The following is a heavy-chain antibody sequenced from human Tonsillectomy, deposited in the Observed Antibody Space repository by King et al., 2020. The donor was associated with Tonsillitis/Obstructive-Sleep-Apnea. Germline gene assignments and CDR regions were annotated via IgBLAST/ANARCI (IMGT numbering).Heavy chain of an antibody. CDR1: GGSVSSYY. CDR3: AKGLHGEAGGEGN. D-gene: IGHD2-21*01. Sequence: VQLQESGPGLVKPSETLSLTCTVSGGSVSSYYWSWIRQPPGKGLEWIGYIYYSGSTNYNPSLKSRVTISIDASKNQFSLKLSSVTAADTAVYYCAKGLHGEAGGEGNWGQGTLVIVSS. V-gene: IGHV4-59*02. CDR2: IYYSGST. J-gene: IGHJ4*02.